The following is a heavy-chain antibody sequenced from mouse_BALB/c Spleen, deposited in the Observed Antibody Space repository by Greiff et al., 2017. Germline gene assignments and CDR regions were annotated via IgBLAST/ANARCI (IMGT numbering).Heavy chain of an antibody. D-gene: IGHD1-1*01. CDR2: IYPGGGYT. V-gene: IGHV1-63*02. Sequence: QVQLQQSGAELVRPGTSVKISCKASGYTFTNYLLGWVKQRPGHGLEWIGDIYPGGGYTNYNEKFKGKATLTADTSSSTAYMQLSSLTSEDSAVYFCANYVSWFAYWGQGTLVTVSA. CDR3: ANYVSWFAY. CDR1: GYTFTNYL. J-gene: IGHJ3*01.